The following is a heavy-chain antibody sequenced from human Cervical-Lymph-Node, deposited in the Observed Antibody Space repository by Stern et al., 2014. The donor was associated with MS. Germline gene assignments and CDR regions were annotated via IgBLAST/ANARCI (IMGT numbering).Heavy chain of an antibody. Sequence: QLQLQESGPGLVKSSETLSLNCTISGGSISSYYWSWIRQPPGKGLEWIGYIYYGRTNYSPSFKSRVTISVDSAKNQFSLKPNLVTAADTAIYYCASQHSGGWFAFDIWGQGTRVTVS. CDR3: ASQHSGGWFAFDI. CDR2: IYYGRT. V-gene: IGHV4-59*08. J-gene: IGHJ3*02. CDR1: GGSISSYY. D-gene: IGHD2-15*01.